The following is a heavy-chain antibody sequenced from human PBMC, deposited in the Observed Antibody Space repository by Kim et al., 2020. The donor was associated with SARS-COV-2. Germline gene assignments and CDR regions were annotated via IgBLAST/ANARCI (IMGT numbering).Heavy chain of an antibody. J-gene: IGHJ5*02. CDR2: ISSSSSYI. CDR3: AREGGGSSGWSWFDP. V-gene: IGHV3-21*01. Sequence: GGSLRLSCAASGFTFSSSSMNWVRQAPGKGLEWVSSISSSSSYIYYADSVKGRFTITRDNAKNSLYLQLNSLRAEDTAVYYCAREGGGSSGWSWFDPWGQGTLVTVSS. D-gene: IGHD6-19*01. CDR1: GFTFSSSS.